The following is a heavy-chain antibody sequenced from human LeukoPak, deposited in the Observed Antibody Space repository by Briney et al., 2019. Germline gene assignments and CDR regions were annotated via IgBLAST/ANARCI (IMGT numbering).Heavy chain of an antibody. CDR2: INWNGGST. V-gene: IGHV3-20*04. CDR1: GFIFDDYG. CDR3: ARVRYCSSTSCYFSAFDI. D-gene: IGHD2-2*01. Sequence: GGSLRLSCAASGFIFDDYGMSWVRQAPGKGLEWVSGINWNGGSTGYVDSVKGRFTISRDNAKNPLYLQMNSLRAEDTALYYCARVRYCSSTSCYFSAFDIWGQGTMVTVSS. J-gene: IGHJ3*02.